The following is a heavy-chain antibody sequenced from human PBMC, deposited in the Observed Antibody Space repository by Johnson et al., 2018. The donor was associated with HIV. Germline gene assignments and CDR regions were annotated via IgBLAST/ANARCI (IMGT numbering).Heavy chain of an antibody. CDR2: IRYDGSDK. V-gene: IGHV3-30*02. Sequence: QVQLVESGGGVVQPGGSLRLSCAASGFTFNSYGMHWVRQAPGKGLEWVTFIRYDGSDKYYADSVKGRFTISRDNSKNTLYLQMNSLRVEDTAVYYCARDFGYYYDRWAFDIWGQGTMVTVSS. D-gene: IGHD3-22*01. CDR3: ARDFGYYYDRWAFDI. J-gene: IGHJ3*02. CDR1: GFTFNSYG.